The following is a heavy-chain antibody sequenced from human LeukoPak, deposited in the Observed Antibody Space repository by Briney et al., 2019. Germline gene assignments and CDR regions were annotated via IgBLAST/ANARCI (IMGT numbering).Heavy chain of an antibody. V-gene: IGHV4-59*11. D-gene: IGHD4-17*01. CDR1: GGSISSHY. CDR2: IYYSGST. J-gene: IGHJ4*02. Sequence: PSETLSLTCTVSGGSISSHYWSWIRQPPGKGLEWVGYIYYSGSTNYNPSLKSRVTISVDTSNNHFSLKLSSVTAAATAVYSCAREDEYGDYDPNWGQGTLVTASS. CDR3: AREDEYGDYDPN.